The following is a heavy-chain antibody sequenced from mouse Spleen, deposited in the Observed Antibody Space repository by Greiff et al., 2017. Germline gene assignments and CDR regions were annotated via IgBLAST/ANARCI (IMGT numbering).Heavy chain of an antibody. D-gene: IGHD2-2*01. CDR2: IYPGDGDT. J-gene: IGHJ2*01. CDR1: GYAFSSYW. V-gene: IGHV1-80*01. Sequence: QVQLQQSGAELVKPGASVKISCKASGYAFSSYWMNWVKQRPGKGLEWIGQIYPGDGDTNYNGKFKGKATLTADKSSSTAYMQLSSLTSEDSAVYYCARSSLWLRRGNGYFDYWGQGTTLTVSS. CDR3: ARSSLWLRRGNGYFDY.